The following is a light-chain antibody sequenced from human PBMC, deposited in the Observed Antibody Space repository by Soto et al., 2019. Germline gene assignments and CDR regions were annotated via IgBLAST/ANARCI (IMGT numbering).Light chain of an antibody. CDR1: QSISRG. V-gene: IGKV1-5*01. CDR2: DAS. CDR3: QQYNPGT. Sequence: DIQMTQSPPTLSASVGDRVTITCRARQSISRGLAWHQQKAGEAPKLLIYDASTLVSGVPSRFSGSGSGTEFPLTISSLQPDDFATYYCQQYNPGTFCQGTKVEIK. J-gene: IGKJ1*01.